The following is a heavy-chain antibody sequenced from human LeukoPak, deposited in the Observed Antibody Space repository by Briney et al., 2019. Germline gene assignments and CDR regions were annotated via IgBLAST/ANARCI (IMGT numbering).Heavy chain of an antibody. Sequence: ASVNVSCKVCGYALTELSMHWLRQAAGKGLAWMGGLDPEDGETISAQQFQGRVTMTEDTSTDTAYMELSSLTPEDTAVYHCATRPLYCSGGSCYSNWFAPCGQGTLVTASS. CDR2: LDPEDGET. CDR1: GYALTELS. CDR3: ATRPLYCSGGSCYSNWFAP. V-gene: IGHV1-24*01. J-gene: IGHJ5*02. D-gene: IGHD2-15*01.